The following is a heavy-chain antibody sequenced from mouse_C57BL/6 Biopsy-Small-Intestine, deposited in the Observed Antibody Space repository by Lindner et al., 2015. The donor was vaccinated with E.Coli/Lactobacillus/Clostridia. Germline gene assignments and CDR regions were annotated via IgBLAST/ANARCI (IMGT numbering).Heavy chain of an antibody. CDR2: TNPGSGGA. D-gene: IGHD2-4*01. CDR1: GYAFTNHL. Sequence: VQLQESGAELVRPGTSVKVSCKASGYAFTNHLIEWVKQRPGQGLEWIGVTNPGSGGANYNEKFRGKATLTADKSSSTAYMQLSSLTPEDSAVYFCARDDYDYYFDYWGQGTTLTVSS. J-gene: IGHJ2*01. V-gene: IGHV1-54*01. CDR3: ARDDYDYYFDY.